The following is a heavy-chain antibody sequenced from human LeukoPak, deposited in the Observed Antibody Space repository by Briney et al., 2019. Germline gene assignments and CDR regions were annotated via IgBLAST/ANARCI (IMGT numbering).Heavy chain of an antibody. D-gene: IGHD2-15*01. Sequence: PGGSLRLSCAASGFSFSSFWMSWFRQAPGKGLEWVANINQDGSEKNYVDSVKGRFTISRDGAKNSLYLQMNSLRAEDAAVYYCAREQCSGNSCYYYWGQGTLVTVSS. CDR3: AREQCSGNSCYYY. J-gene: IGHJ4*02. CDR2: INQDGSEK. V-gene: IGHV3-7*01. CDR1: GFSFSSFW.